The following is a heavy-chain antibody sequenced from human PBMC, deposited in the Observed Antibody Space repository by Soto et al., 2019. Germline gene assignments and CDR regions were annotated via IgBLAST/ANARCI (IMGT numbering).Heavy chain of an antibody. CDR1: GFTFSSYG. CDR2: ISYDGSNK. Sequence: GGSLRLSCAASGFTFSSYGMHWVRQAPGKGLEWVAVISYDGSNKYYADSVRGRFTISRDNSKNTLYLQMNSLRAEDTAVYYCAKDAFYYGSGSYYKLFDYWGQGTLVTVSS. V-gene: IGHV3-30*18. D-gene: IGHD3-10*01. CDR3: AKDAFYYGSGSYYKLFDY. J-gene: IGHJ4*02.